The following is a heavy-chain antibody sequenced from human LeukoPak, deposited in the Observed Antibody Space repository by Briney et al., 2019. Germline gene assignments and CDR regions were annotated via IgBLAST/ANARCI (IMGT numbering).Heavy chain of an antibody. J-gene: IGHJ4*02. CDR3: ARDGIAAAGTGRYFDY. CDR1: GGSMNNRDYY. D-gene: IGHD6-13*01. V-gene: IGHV4-30-4*01. CDR2: IYYSGST. Sequence: SQTLSLTCTVSGGSMNNRDYYWSWIRQPPGKGLEWIGYIYYSGSTYYNPSLKSRVTISVDTSKNQLSLKLSSVTAADTAVYYCARDGIAAAGTGRYFDYWGQGTLVTVSS.